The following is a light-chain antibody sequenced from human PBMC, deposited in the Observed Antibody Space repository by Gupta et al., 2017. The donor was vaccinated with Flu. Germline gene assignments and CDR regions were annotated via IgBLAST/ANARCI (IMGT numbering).Light chain of an antibody. Sequence: ALTQPRSVSGSPGPSVTISCTGPSTVVGAYKSVSWYQQHPGKTPKLMVYDVYKRLSGVPDRFSGSKYGSTASVTTTGLQAEDEADYYCCSQGGTDNVWVFGGGTKLTVL. CDR2: DVY. J-gene: IGLJ3*02. CDR1: STVVGAYKS. CDR3: CSQGGTDNVWV. V-gene: IGLV2-11*01.